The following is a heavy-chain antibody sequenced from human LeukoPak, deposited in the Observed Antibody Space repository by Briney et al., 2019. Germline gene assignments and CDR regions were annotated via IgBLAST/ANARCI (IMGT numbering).Heavy chain of an antibody. V-gene: IGHV4-39*01. CDR1: GFTFSDYY. J-gene: IGHJ4*02. CDR3: ARLPYYYDSSGYWPVYYFDY. D-gene: IGHD3-22*01. CDR2: IYYSGST. Sequence: PGGSLRLSCAASGFTFSDYYMSWIRQAPGKGLEWIGSIYYSGSTHYNPSLKSRVTISVDTAKNQFSLKLSSVTAADTAVYYCARLPYYYDSSGYWPVYYFDYWGQGTLVTVSS.